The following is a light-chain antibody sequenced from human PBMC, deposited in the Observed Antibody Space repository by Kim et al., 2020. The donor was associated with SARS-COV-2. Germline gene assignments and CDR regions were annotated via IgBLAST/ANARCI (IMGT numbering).Light chain of an antibody. CDR3: QVWDSSSDHRV. Sequence: APGKTARITCGGNNIGSKSVHWYQQKPGQAPVLIINYDSDRPSGIPERFSGSNSGNTATLTISRVEAGDEADYYCQVWDSSSDHRVFGGGTQLTV. J-gene: IGLJ3*02. CDR1: NIGSKS. CDR2: YDS. V-gene: IGLV3-21*04.